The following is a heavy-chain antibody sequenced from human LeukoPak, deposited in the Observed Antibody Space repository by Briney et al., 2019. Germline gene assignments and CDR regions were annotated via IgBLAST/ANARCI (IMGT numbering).Heavy chain of an antibody. CDR2: ISSSSSYI. CDR3: AGAPYCGGDCYPFPEYIQH. D-gene: IGHD2-21*02. V-gene: IGHV3-21*01. J-gene: IGHJ1*01. Sequence: GGSLRLSCAASGFTFSTYSMNWVRQAPGKGLEWVSSISSSSSYIYYADSVKGRFTISRDNAKNSLYLQMNSLRAEDTAVYYCAGAPYCGGDCYPFPEYIQHWGQGTLVTISS. CDR1: GFTFSTYS.